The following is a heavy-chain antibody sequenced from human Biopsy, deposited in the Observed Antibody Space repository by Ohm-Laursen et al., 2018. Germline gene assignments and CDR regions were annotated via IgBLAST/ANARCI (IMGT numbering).Heavy chain of an antibody. Sequence: GTLSLTCTVSGGPFTGHYWTWIRQPPGKGLEWIGHISHTGYTSYKSSLKSRVTISLDTSRKHFSLRLTSLAAADTAVYYCARGPNEYGGLHFPHWGQGTLVTVSS. D-gene: IGHD4-23*01. CDR3: ARGPNEYGGLHFPH. CDR1: GGPFTGHY. V-gene: IGHV4-59*11. CDR2: ISHTGYT. J-gene: IGHJ1*01.